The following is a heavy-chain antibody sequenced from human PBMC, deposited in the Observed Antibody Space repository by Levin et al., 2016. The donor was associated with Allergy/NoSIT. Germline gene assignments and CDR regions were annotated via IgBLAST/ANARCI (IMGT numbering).Heavy chain of an antibody. J-gene: IGHJ4*02. CDR2: IIHSGAT. CDR3: VRGNVLMGYASFDF. D-gene: IGHD2-8*01. Sequence: PGKGLEWIAEIIHSGATNYSPSLKSRITLSVDTSRNQFSLKLSSVTAADTAVYYCVRGNVLMGYASFDFWGLGTPVTVSS. V-gene: IGHV4-34*01.